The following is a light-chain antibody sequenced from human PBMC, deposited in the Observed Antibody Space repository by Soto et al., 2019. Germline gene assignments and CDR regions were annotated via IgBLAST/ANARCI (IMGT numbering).Light chain of an antibody. V-gene: IGLV1-47*01. CDR3: AVWDDSLSGQV. CDR2: RSN. J-gene: IGLJ2*01. CDR1: TSNIGINS. Sequence: QSVLTQPPSASGTPGQRVTISCSRSTSNIGINSVFWYQQLPGTAPKLLIYRSNQRASGVPDRFSASKSGTSASLAISGLRSEDEADYYCAVWDDSLSGQVFGGGTKLTVL.